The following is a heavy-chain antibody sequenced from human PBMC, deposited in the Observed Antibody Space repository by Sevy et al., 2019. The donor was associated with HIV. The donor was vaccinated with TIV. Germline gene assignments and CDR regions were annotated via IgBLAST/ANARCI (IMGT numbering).Heavy chain of an antibody. CDR1: GGSISSYY. CDR3: ARVTGYYYYYMDV. J-gene: IGHJ6*03. V-gene: IGHV4-59*01. D-gene: IGHD3-9*01. Sequence: SETLSLTCTVSGGSISSYYWSWIRQPPGKGLEWIGYIYYSGSTNYNPSLKSRVTISVDTSKNLFSLKLSSVTAADTAVYYCARVTGYYYYYMDVWGKWTTVTVSS. CDR2: IYYSGST.